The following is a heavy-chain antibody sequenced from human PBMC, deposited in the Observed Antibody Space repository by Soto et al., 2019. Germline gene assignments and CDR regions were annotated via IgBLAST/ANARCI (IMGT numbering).Heavy chain of an antibody. D-gene: IGHD2-15*01. V-gene: IGHV6-1*01. J-gene: IGHJ4*02. Sequence: PSQTLSLTCAISGDSVSSNSAAWNWIRQSPSRSLEWLGRTYYRSKWYNDYAVSVKSRITINPDTSKNQFSLQLNSVTPEDTAVYYCAREYCSGGSCYYGYVDYWGQGTLVTVSS. CDR1: GDSVSSNSAA. CDR2: TYYRSKWYN. CDR3: AREYCSGGSCYYGYVDY.